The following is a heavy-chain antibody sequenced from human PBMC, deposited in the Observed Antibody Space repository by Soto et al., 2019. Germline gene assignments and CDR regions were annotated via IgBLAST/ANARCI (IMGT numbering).Heavy chain of an antibody. J-gene: IGHJ4*02. CDR2: IEGSGEIT. CDR3: AKAGGAAGTVDYFDY. Sequence: GGSLRLSCAASGFMFSTTDMSWVRQAPGKGLEWLTTIEGSGEITYYADSVRGRFTISRDNSKSTVYLQMSSLRAEDTAVYYCAKAGGAAGTVDYFDYWGQGTLVTVSS. V-gene: IGHV3-23*01. D-gene: IGHD6-13*01. CDR1: GFMFSTTD.